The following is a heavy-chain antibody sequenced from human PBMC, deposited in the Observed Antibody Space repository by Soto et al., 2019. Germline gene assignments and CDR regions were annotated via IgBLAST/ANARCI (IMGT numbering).Heavy chain of an antibody. D-gene: IGHD2-2*01. CDR2: ISGSGGST. V-gene: IGHV3-23*01. CDR1: GFTFSSYA. Sequence: EVQLLESGGGLVQPGGSLILSCAASGFTFSSYAMSWVRQAPGKGLEWVSAISGSGGSTYYADSVKGRFTISRDNSKNTLYLQMNSLRADDTPVYYCALCPYQLLSYWGQGTLVTVS. CDR3: ALCPYQLLSY. J-gene: IGHJ4*02.